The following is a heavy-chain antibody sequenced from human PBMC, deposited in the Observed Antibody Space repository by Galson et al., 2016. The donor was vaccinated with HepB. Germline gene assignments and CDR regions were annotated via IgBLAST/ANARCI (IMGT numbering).Heavy chain of an antibody. Sequence: ETLSLTCAVSGGSISSSNWWSWVRQPPGKGLEWIGEVFHSGSSNYNPSLKSRVTLSVDKSKNHFSLNLNSVTAADTAIYYCTRAATPYGSGSYYSPWGQGTLVTVSS. D-gene: IGHD3-10*01. J-gene: IGHJ5*02. CDR1: GGSISSSNW. V-gene: IGHV4-4*02. CDR3: TRAATPYGSGSYYSP. CDR2: VFHSGSS.